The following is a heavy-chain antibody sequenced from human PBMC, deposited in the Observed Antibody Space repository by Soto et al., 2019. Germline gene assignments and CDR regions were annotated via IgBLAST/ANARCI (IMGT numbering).Heavy chain of an antibody. J-gene: IGHJ5*02. CDR3: ARSRTYCPARNWFGP. CDR1: GYTFTSYG. D-gene: IGHD2-8*02. V-gene: IGHV1-18*01. CDR2: ISGFNDDT. Sequence: QVQLVQSGAEMKNTGASVKVSCKASGYTFTSYGISWVRQAPGQGLEWMGWISGFNDDTNHAQKLQGRVTMTKDTSTSTAYMELRSLKFYATAVYYCARSRTYCPARNWFGPWCQGTLVTVSS.